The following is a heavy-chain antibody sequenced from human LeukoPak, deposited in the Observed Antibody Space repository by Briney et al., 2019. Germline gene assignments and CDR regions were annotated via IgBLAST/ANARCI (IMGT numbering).Heavy chain of an antibody. CDR1: GYSFTTYW. V-gene: IGHV5-51*01. CDR3: ARHGAGGAADY. J-gene: IGHJ4*02. CDR2: IYAGDSDT. D-gene: IGHD1-26*01. Sequence: GESLKISYKGSGYSFTTYWIGWVRQMPGKGLEWMGIIYAGDSDTRYSPSFQGQVTISVDKPITTAYLQWSSLKASDTAMYFCARHGAGGAADYWGQGTLVTVSS.